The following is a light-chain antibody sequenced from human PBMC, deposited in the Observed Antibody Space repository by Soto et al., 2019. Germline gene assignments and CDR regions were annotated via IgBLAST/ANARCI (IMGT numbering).Light chain of an antibody. CDR3: QQYSRSPRT. J-gene: IGKJ1*01. CDR1: QSVTSNY. CDR2: GAS. Sequence: EIVLTQSPGTLSLSPGERATLSCRASQSVTSNYLAWYQQKPGQAPRLLIYGASNRATGIPDRFSGSGSETDFTLTISRLEPEDFAVYYCQQYSRSPRTFGQGTKVEI. V-gene: IGKV3-20*01.